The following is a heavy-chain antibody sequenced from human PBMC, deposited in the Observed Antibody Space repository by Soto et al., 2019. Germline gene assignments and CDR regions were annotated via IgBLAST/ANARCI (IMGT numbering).Heavy chain of an antibody. J-gene: IGHJ1*01. D-gene: IGHD2-15*01. CDR2: IGTAGDT. CDR3: ARGKARRYCSGGSCYSYFQH. Sequence: GGSLRLSCAASGFTFSSYDMHWVRQATGKGLEWVSAIGTAGDTYYPGSVKGRFTISRENAKNSLYLQMNSLRAGDTAVYYCARGKARRYCSGGSCYSYFQHWGQGTLVTVSS. V-gene: IGHV3-13*01. CDR1: GFTFSSYD.